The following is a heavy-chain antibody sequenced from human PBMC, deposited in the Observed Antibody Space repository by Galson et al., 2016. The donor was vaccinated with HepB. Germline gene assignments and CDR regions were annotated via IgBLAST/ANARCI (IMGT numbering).Heavy chain of an antibody. V-gene: IGHV3-74*01. CDR2: IIHDGSDT. J-gene: IGHJ3*02. CDR1: GFSVSDYW. CDR3: ARTPRYCRGDGCDGFDI. D-gene: IGHD2-15*01. Sequence: SLRLSCAASGFSVSDYWMHWVRQVPGKGLEWVSRIIHDGSDTAYADSVKGRFTISKDTSKNQVVLTMTNLDPEDTATYYCARTPRYCRGDGCDGFDIWGQGAMVTVSS.